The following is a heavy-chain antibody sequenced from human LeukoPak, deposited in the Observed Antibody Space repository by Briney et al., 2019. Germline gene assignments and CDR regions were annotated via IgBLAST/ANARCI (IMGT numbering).Heavy chain of an antibody. CDR3: ARGPLYDYVWGSYRGPYYFDY. CDR1: GFTFSSYA. J-gene: IGHJ4*02. CDR2: ISYDGSNK. Sequence: GGSLRLSCAASGFTFSSYAMHWVRQAPGKGLEWVAVISYDGSNKYYADSVKGRFTISRDNSKNTLYLQMNSLRAEDTAVYYCARGPLYDYVWGSYRGPYYFDYWGQGTMVTVSS. D-gene: IGHD3-16*01. V-gene: IGHV3-30-3*01.